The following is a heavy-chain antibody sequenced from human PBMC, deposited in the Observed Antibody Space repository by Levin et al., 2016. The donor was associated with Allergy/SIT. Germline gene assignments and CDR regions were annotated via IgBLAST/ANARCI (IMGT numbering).Heavy chain of an antibody. CDR3: ARDTMAYNFDY. J-gene: IGHJ4*02. D-gene: IGHD5-24*01. CDR1: GGSLSGGSYY. Sequence: SETLSLTCTVSGGSLSGGSYYWSWIRQPPGKGLEWIGFIFYSGTTNYNPSLKSRVTMSLDASKNHFSLRLASVTAADTAVYYCARDTMAYNFDYWGQGRLVTVSS. CDR2: IFYSGTT. V-gene: IGHV4-61*03.